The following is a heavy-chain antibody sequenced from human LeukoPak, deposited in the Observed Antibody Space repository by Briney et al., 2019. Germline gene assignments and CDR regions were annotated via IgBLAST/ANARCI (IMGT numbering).Heavy chain of an antibody. D-gene: IGHD3-22*01. J-gene: IGHJ3*02. V-gene: IGHV4-4*07. CDR2: IYTSGST. CDR1: GSSISSYY. CDR3: ARDRYYDSSGPDAFDI. Sequence: PSETLSLTCTVSGSSISSYYWSWIRQPARKGLEWIGRIYTSGSTNYNPSLKSRVTMSVDTSKNQFSLKLSSVTAADTAVYYCARDRYYDSSGPDAFDIWGQGTMVTVSS.